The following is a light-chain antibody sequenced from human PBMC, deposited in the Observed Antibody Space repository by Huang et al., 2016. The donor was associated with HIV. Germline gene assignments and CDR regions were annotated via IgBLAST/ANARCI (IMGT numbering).Light chain of an antibody. Sequence: DIVLTQSPATLSLSPGQRATISCRASQNINNYLVWYQQKPGQAPRLLIYDSFNRATGIPARFSGRGSGTDFTLTINTLEPEDFAVYYCQRRGAWPLTFGGGTKVEIK. CDR2: DSF. CDR3: QRRGAWPLT. CDR1: QNINNY. J-gene: IGKJ4*01. V-gene: IGKV3-11*01.